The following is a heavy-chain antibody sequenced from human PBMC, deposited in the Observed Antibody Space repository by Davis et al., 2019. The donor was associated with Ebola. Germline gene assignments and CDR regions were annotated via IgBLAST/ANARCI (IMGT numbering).Heavy chain of an antibody. J-gene: IGHJ2*01. D-gene: IGHD2-21*02. CDR3: VRDPALVVTGGGWFFGL. Sequence: GESLKISCAASGFTSSSYSMNWVRQAPGKGLEWVSFISSSSNYIYYADSVKGRFTVSRDNAKNSLYLQMNSLRAEDTAVYYCVRDPALVVTGGGWFFGLWGRGTLVTVSS. V-gene: IGHV3-21*01. CDR2: ISSSSNYI. CDR1: GFTSSSYS.